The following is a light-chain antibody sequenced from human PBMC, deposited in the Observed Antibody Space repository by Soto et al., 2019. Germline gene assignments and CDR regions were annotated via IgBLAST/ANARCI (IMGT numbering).Light chain of an antibody. J-gene: IGLJ3*02. CDR2: YNN. Sequence: QSVLTQPPSVSAAPGQKVTISCSGSSSNIGTNYVSWYQQLPGTAPKLLIYYNNKRPSGIPYRFSCSKSGTSATLGITGLQTGDEADYYCGTWDSSLSAGVFGGGTKLTVL. CDR1: SSNIGTNY. CDR3: GTWDSSLSAGV. V-gene: IGLV1-51*01.